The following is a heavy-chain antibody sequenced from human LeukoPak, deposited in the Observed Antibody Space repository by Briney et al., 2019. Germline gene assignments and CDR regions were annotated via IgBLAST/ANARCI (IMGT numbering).Heavy chain of an antibody. CDR1: GFTFSSSW. CDR3: ARGLVRGFSDY. Sequence: GGSLRLSCAASGFTFSSSWMYWVRQAPGKGLVWVSRINSDESITTYADSVKGRFTISRDNAKNTLYLQTNSLRAEDTAVYYCARGLVRGFSDYWGEGHPVSVSS. D-gene: IGHD2/OR15-2a*01. V-gene: IGHV3-74*01. J-gene: IGHJ4*02. CDR2: INSDESIT.